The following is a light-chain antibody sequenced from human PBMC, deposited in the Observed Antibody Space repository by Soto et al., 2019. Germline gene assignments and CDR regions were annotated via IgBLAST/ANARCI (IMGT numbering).Light chain of an antibody. CDR3: QQYNNWPPWT. CDR2: GAS. J-gene: IGKJ1*01. CDR1: QSVSSSY. V-gene: IGKV3-20*01. Sequence: EIVLTQSPGTLSLSPGERATLSCRASQSVSSSYLAWYQQKPGQAPTLLXYGASSRATGIPDRFSGSGSGTEFTLTISSLQSEDFAVYYCQQYNNWPPWTFGQGTKVDIK.